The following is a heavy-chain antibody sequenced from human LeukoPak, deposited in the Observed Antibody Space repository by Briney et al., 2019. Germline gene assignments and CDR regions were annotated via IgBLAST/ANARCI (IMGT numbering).Heavy chain of an antibody. D-gene: IGHD6-6*01. V-gene: IGHV3-30*02. Sequence: GGSLRLSCAASGFTFSSYGMHWVRQAPGKGLEWVAFIRYDGSNKYYADSVKGRFTISRDNSKNTLYLQMNSLRAEDTAVYYCAKDAEYSSSTPCFDYWGQGTLVTVSS. CDR1: GFTFSSYG. J-gene: IGHJ4*02. CDR3: AKDAEYSSSTPCFDY. CDR2: IRYDGSNK.